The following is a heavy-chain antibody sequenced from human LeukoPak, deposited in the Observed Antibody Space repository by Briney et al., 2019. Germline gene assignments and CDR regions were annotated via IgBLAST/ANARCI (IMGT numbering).Heavy chain of an antibody. CDR3: ARDRVRGNSNPFFDY. CDR2: IYYSGST. V-gene: IGHV4-59*01. J-gene: IGHJ4*02. D-gene: IGHD4-11*01. CDR1: GGSFSGYY. Sequence: SETLSLTCAVYGGSFSGYYWSWIRQPPGKGLEWIGYIYYSGSTNYNPSLKSRVTISVDTSKNQFSLKLSSVTAADTAVYYCARDRVRGNSNPFFDYWGQGTLVTVSS.